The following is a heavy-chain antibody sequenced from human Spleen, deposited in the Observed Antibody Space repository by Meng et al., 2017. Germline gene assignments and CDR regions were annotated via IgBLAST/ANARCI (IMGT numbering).Heavy chain of an antibody. J-gene: IGHJ4*02. CDR3: ASWIYSCGWQ. CDR1: GGSISSIDW. Sequence: VQLEGPGPGLVKLSGTLSLTCVVSGGSISSIDWWSWVRQPPGKGLEWIGEIYHGGDTNYNPSLKSRVTIAIDKSKNQFSLKLSSVTAADTAVYYCASWIYSCGWQWGQGALVTVSS. CDR2: IYHGGDT. V-gene: IGHV4/OR15-8*02. D-gene: IGHD6-19*01.